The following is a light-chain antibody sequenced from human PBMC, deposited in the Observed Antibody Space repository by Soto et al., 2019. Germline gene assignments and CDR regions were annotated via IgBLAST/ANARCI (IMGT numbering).Light chain of an antibody. J-gene: IGKJ1*01. CDR2: DAS. CDR3: QEYNSYSWT. V-gene: IGKV1-5*01. CDR1: QTISSW. Sequence: DIPLTQSPSTLSGSVGDRVTITCRASQTISSWLAWYQQKPGKAPKLLIYDASNLETGVPSRFSGSGSGTDFTFTISSLQPDDLASYYCQEYNSYSWTFGQGTKVDIK.